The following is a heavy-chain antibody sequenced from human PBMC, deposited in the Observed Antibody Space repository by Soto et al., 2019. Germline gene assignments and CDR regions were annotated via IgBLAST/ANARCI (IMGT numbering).Heavy chain of an antibody. CDR3: WGKAVAGTPVYYYYGMDV. D-gene: IGHD6-19*01. V-gene: IGHV3-15*01. J-gene: IGHJ6*02. CDR1: GFTFSNAW. CDR2: IKSKTDGGTT. Sequence: GGSLRLSCAASGFTFSNAWMSWVRQAPGKGLEWVGRIKSKTDGGTTDYAAPVKGRFTISRDDSKNTLYLQMNNLKTEDTAVYYCWGKAVAGTPVYYYYGMDVWGQGTTVTVSS.